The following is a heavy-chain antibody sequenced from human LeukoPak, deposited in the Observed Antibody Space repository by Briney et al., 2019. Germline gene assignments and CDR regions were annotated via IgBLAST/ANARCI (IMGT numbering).Heavy chain of an antibody. CDR3: ARWGRWFDP. CDR2: ISTSGST. Sequence: SETLSLTCTVSGGSMSSGIYYWSWIRQPAGKGLEWIGRISTSGSTNYNPSLKSRVTISVDTSKNQFSLKLSSVTAADTAVYYCARWGRWFDPWGQGTLVTVSS. J-gene: IGHJ5*02. D-gene: IGHD2-15*01. V-gene: IGHV4-61*02. CDR1: GGSMSSGIYY.